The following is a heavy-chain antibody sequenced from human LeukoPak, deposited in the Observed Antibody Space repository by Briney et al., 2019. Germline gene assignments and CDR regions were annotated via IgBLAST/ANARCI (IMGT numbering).Heavy chain of an antibody. CDR3: ARVGYSSGWYGSDY. V-gene: IGHV4-38-2*02. Sequence: PSETLSLTCTVSGYSISSGYYWGWIRQPPGKGLEWIGSIYHSGSTYYNPSLKSRVTISVDTSKNQFSLKLSSVTAADTAVYYCARVGYSSGWYGSDYWGQGTLVTVSS. CDR2: IYHSGST. J-gene: IGHJ4*02. D-gene: IGHD6-19*01. CDR1: GYSISSGYY.